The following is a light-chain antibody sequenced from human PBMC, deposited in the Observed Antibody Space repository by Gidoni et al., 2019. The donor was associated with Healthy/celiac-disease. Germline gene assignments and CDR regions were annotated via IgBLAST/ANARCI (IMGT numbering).Light chain of an antibody. CDR3: QQRSNWPXXT. CDR1: QSVSSY. CDR2: DAS. J-gene: IGKJ2*01. V-gene: IGKV3-11*01. Sequence: EIVLTQSPATLSLSPGERATLSCRASQSVSSYLAWYQQKPGQAPRLLIYDASNRATGIPARFSGSGPGTDFTLTISSLEPEDFAVYYCQQRSNWPXXTFGQGTKLEIK.